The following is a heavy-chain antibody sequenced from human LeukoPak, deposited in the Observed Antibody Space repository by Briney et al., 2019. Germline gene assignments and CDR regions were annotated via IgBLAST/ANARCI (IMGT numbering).Heavy chain of an antibody. V-gene: IGHV4-61*02. J-gene: IGHJ5*02. CDR1: GGSISSGSYY. Sequence: PSETLSLTCTVSGGSISSGSYYWSWIRQPAGKGLEWIGRIYTSGSTNYNPSLKSRVTISVDTSKNQFSLKLSSVTAADTAVYYCARGVVVVPAARASNWFDPWGQGTLVTVSS. D-gene: IGHD2-2*01. CDR3: ARGVVVVPAARASNWFDP. CDR2: IYTSGST.